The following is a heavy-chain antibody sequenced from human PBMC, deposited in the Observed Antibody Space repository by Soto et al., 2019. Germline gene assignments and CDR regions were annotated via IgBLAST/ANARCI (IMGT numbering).Heavy chain of an antibody. Sequence: QVQLVESGGGVVQPGRSLRLSCAVSGFTFSSYGMYWVRQAPGKGLEWVAFISYDGSKKYYTDSVKGRFTISRDNSKNTLYLQLNSLRAEDTAVYYCTSEHEGDYWGQGTLVTVSS. CDR3: TSEHEGDY. V-gene: IGHV3-30*03. CDR2: ISYDGSKK. J-gene: IGHJ4*02. CDR1: GFTFSSYG. D-gene: IGHD2-21*01.